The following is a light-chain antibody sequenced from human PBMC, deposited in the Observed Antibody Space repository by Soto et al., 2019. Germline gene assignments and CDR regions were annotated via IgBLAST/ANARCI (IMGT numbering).Light chain of an antibody. CDR1: SSDVGGHNY. Sequence: QSVLTQPASVSGSPGQSTTISCTGTSSDVGGHNYVSWYQQQSGKAPKLMIHEVSNRPSGVSNRFSGSKSGNTASLTISGLQAEDEADYYCRSYTRSRAYVFGSGTKVNVL. CDR3: RSYTRSRAYV. J-gene: IGLJ1*01. CDR2: EVS. V-gene: IGLV2-14*01.